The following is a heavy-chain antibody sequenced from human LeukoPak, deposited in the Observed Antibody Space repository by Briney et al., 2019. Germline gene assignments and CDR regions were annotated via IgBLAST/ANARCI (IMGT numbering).Heavy chain of an antibody. V-gene: IGHV3-21*01. J-gene: IGHJ3*02. D-gene: IGHD1-14*01. CDR2: ISSSSTYI. Sequence: GGSLRLSCAGSGFNFSSFVMTWVRQAPGKGLEWVSFISSSSTYIEYTDSVKGRFTISRDNAMKSLYLHMNDLRVEDTAVYYCARDQTFDNRPWVGAFDMWGQGTMVIVSS. CDR1: GFNFSSFV. CDR3: ARDQTFDNRPWVGAFDM.